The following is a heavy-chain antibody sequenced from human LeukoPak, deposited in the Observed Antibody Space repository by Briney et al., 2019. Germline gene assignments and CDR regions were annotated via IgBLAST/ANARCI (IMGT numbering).Heavy chain of an antibody. CDR1: GYTFTSYY. CDR2: INPSGGST. V-gene: IGHV1-46*01. D-gene: IGHD2-15*01. CDR3: ARGPDGYCSGGSCPPPDDY. Sequence: ASVKVSCKASGYTFTSYYMHWVRQAPGQGLEWMGIINPSGGSTSYAQKFQGRVTMTRDTSTSTVYMELSGLRSEDTAVYYCARGPDGYCSGGSCPPPDDYWGQGTLVTVSS. J-gene: IGHJ4*02.